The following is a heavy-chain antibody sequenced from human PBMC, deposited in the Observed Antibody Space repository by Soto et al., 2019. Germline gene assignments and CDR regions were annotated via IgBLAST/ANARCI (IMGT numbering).Heavy chain of an antibody. Sequence: GGSLRLSCAASGFTFSTYWMHWVRQAPGKGLVWVSLINTDGSTTTYADSVKGRLTISRDNAKNTLYLQMNSLRAEDTAVYYCAGPGIAAAVYWGQGTQVTVSS. CDR2: INTDGSTT. V-gene: IGHV3-74*01. D-gene: IGHD6-25*01. CDR1: GFTFSTYW. J-gene: IGHJ4*02. CDR3: AGPGIAAAVY.